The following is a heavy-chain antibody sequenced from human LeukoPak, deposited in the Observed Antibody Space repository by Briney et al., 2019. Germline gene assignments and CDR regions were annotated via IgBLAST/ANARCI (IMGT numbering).Heavy chain of an antibody. CDR3: ARAGTPWGFDI. Sequence: PGGSLRLSCAASGFTFSSYSMNWVRQAPGKGLEWVSSISSSSSYIYYADSVKGRFTISRDNAKNSLSLQMNSLRAEDTAVYYCARAGTPWGFDIWGQGTLVTVSS. V-gene: IGHV3-21*01. CDR1: GFTFSSYS. D-gene: IGHD6-19*01. CDR2: ISSSSSYI. J-gene: IGHJ3*02.